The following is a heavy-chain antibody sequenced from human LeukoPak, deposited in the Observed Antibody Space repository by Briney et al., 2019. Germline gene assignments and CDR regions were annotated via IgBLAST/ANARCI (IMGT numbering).Heavy chain of an antibody. D-gene: IGHD1-26*01. CDR1: GFTFSSYG. Sequence: PGGSLRLSCAASGFTFSSYGMHWVRQAPGKGLEWVAFIRYDGSNKYYADSVKGRFTISRDNSKNTLYLQMNSLRAEDTAVYYCARSQTKWDPIFDYWGQGTLVTVSS. CDR3: ARSQTKWDPIFDY. CDR2: IRYDGSNK. V-gene: IGHV3-30*02. J-gene: IGHJ4*02.